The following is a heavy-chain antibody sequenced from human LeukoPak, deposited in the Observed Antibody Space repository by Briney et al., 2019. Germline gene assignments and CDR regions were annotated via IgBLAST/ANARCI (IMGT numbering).Heavy chain of an antibody. J-gene: IGHJ4*02. V-gene: IGHV4-61*01. Sequence: SETLSLTCSVSGASISSGSNYWSWIRQPPGKGLEWIGYIYYSGSTNYNPSLKSRVTISVDTSKNQFSLKLSSVTAADTAVYYCARVFGGSYYFDYWGQGTLVTVSS. CDR1: GASISSGSNY. D-gene: IGHD1-26*01. CDR2: IYYSGST. CDR3: ARVFGGSYYFDY.